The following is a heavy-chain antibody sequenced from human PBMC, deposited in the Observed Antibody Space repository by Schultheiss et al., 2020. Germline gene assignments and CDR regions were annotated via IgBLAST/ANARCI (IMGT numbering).Heavy chain of an antibody. CDR2: IWYDGSRK. Sequence: SLKISCAASGFTFSSYGMDWVRQAPGKGLEWVAVIWYDGSRKYYADSVKGRVTISRDNSKNTVYLEVNSLRAEDTAMYYCARLGSGWAFDYWGQGTLVTVSS. CDR3: ARLGSGWAFDY. J-gene: IGHJ4*02. CDR1: GFTFSSYG. V-gene: IGHV3-33*01. D-gene: IGHD6-19*01.